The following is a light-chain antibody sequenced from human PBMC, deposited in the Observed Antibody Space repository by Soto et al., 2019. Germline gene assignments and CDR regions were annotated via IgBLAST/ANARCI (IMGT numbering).Light chain of an antibody. CDR1: SGHSNYA. Sequence: QPVLTQSPSASASLGASVKLTCTLSSGHSNYAIAWHQQQPEKGPRYLMKLNSDGSHSKGDGIPDRFSGSSSGAERYLTISSLQSEEEADYYCQTWGTGPWVFGGGTKLTVL. CDR2: LNSDGSH. J-gene: IGLJ3*02. V-gene: IGLV4-69*01. CDR3: QTWGTGPWV.